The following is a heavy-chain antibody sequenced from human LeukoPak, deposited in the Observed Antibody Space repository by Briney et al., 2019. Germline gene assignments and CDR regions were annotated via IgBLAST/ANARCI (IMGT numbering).Heavy chain of an antibody. CDR2: ISAYNGNT. V-gene: IGHV1-18*01. CDR1: GYTFTSYG. CDR3: ARARAPNYYGSGSYYRVGAFDI. J-gene: IGHJ3*02. D-gene: IGHD3-10*01. Sequence: GALVKVSCKASGYTFTSYGISWVRQAPGQGLEWMGWISAYNGNTNYAQKLQGRVTMTTDTSTSTAYMELRSLRSDDTAVYYCARARAPNYYGSGSYYRVGAFDIWGQGTMVTVSS.